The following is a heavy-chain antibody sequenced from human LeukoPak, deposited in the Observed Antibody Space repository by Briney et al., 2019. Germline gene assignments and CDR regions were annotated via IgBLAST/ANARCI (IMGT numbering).Heavy chain of an antibody. CDR2: ISSSSSYI. V-gene: IGHV3-21*01. Sequence: GGSLRLSCAASGFTFSSYSMNWVRQAPGKGLEWVSSISSSSSYIYYADSVKGRFTISRDNAKNSLYLQMNSLRAEDTAVYYCAREPLGYCSSTSCPYYMDVWGKGTTVTVSS. D-gene: IGHD2-2*01. J-gene: IGHJ6*03. CDR1: GFTFSSYS. CDR3: AREPLGYCSSTSCPYYMDV.